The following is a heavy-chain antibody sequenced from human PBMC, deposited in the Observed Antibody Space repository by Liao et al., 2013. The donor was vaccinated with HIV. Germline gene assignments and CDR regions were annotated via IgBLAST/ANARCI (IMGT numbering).Heavy chain of an antibody. J-gene: IGHJ4*02. CDR2: ISYSGST. CDR1: GGSISSYY. Sequence: QVQLQESGPGLVKPSETLSLTCSVSGGSISSYYWSWIRQPPGKRLEWIGYISYSGSTNYNPSLRSRVTISVDTSRNQFSLNLNSVTAADTAIYYCARDLPPNIWGQGTLVSVSS. D-gene: IGHD2/OR15-2a*01. CDR3: ARDLPPNI. V-gene: IGHV4-59*01.